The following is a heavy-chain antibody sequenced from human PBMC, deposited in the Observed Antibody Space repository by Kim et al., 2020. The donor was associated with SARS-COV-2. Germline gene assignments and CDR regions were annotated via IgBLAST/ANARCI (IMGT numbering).Heavy chain of an antibody. CDR3: AKTGGGLYFFDY. CDR1: GFKFSSYA. CDR2: ISGSGGST. D-gene: IGHD2-15*01. J-gene: IGHJ4*02. V-gene: IGHV3-23*01. Sequence: GGSLRLSCVASGFKFSSYAMSWVRQAPGKGLAWVSSISGSGGSTYYADSVKGRFTISRDNSKNTLYLELKSLRAEDTALYYCAKTGGGLYFFDYWGQGTQVTVSS.